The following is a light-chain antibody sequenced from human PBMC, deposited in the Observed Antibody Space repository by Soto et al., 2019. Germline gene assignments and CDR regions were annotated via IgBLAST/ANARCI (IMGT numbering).Light chain of an antibody. Sequence: QSVLTQPTSASGTPGQRVTISCSGSSSNIGTNYVYWYQQLPGTAPKLLIYSNNQRPSGVPDRFSGSKSGTSASLAISGLRSEDEADYYCAAWDGSLSGWVFGGGTKLTVL. CDR1: SSNIGTNY. CDR2: SNN. V-gene: IGLV1-47*01. CDR3: AAWDGSLSGWV. J-gene: IGLJ3*02.